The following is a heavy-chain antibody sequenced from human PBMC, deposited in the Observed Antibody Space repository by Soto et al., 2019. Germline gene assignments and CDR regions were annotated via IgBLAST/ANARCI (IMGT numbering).Heavy chain of an antibody. J-gene: IGHJ4*02. V-gene: IGHV1-58*01. Sequence: QMQLVQSGPEVKKPGTSVKVSCKASGFTFTSSAVQWVRQARGQRLEWIGWIVVGSGNTNYAQKFQERVTITRDMSTSTAYMELRSLRSDDTAVYYCARDHPNYYFDYWGQGTLVTVSS. CDR1: GFTFTSSA. D-gene: IGHD2-8*01. CDR2: IVVGSGNT. CDR3: ARDHPNYYFDY.